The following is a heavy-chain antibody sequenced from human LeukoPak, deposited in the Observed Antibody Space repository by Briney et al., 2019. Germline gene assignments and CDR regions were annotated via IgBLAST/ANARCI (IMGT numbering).Heavy chain of an antibody. J-gene: IGHJ4*02. CDR2: INPNSGGT. V-gene: IGHV1-2*02. CDR1: GYTFTGYY. Sequence: ASVRVSCTASGYTFTGYYMHWVRQAPGQGLEWMGWINPNSGGTNYAQKFQGRVTMTRDTSISTAYMELSRLRSDDTALYYCARNSNYQSKDYFDYWGQGTLVTVSS. D-gene: IGHD4-11*01. CDR3: ARNSNYQSKDYFDY.